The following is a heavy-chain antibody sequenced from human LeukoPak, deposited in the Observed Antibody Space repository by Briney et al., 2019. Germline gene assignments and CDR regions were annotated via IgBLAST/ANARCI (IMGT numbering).Heavy chain of an antibody. V-gene: IGHV4-59*08. Sequence: SETLSLTCTVSGGSISSYYWSWIRQPPGRGLEWIGHIYDSGTTNYNPSLKSRVTIYGDTSKNLFSLKLNSVTAADTAVYYCARYGSGWDYWGQGTLVTVSS. CDR3: ARYGSGWDY. CDR2: IYDSGTT. J-gene: IGHJ4*02. CDR1: GGSISSYY. D-gene: IGHD6-19*01.